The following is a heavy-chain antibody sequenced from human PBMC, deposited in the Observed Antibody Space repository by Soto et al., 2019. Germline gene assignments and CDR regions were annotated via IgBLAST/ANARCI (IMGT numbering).Heavy chain of an antibody. CDR2: IKQDGSEK. V-gene: IGHV3-7*01. CDR1: GFTFSSYW. CDR3: ASASIFGVVIAYYYYGMDV. D-gene: IGHD3-3*01. J-gene: IGHJ6*02. Sequence: EVQLVESGGGLVQPGGSLRLSCAASGFTFSSYWMSWVRQAPGKGLEWVANIKQDGSEKYYVDSVKGRFTISRDNSKNTLYLQMNSLRAEDTAVYYCASASIFGVVIAYYYYGMDVWGQGTTVTVSS.